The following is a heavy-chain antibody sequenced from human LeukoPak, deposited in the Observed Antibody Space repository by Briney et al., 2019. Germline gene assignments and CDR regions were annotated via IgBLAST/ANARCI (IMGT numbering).Heavy chain of an antibody. D-gene: IGHD2-15*01. V-gene: IGHV1-18*01. CDR3: ARGPYRHIVVVVAANRRRDWFDP. CDR1: GYTFTSYG. J-gene: IGHJ5*02. CDR2: ISAYNGNT. Sequence: EASVKVSCKASGYTFTSYGISWVRQAPGQGLEWMGWISAYNGNTNYAQKLQGRVTMTTDTSTSTAYMELRSLRSDDTAVYYCARGPYRHIVVVVAANRRRDWFDPWGQGTLVTVSS.